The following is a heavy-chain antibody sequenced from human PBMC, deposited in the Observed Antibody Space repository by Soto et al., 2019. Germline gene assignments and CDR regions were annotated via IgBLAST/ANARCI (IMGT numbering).Heavy chain of an antibody. Sequence: SETLSLTCTVSGGSISSSSYYLGWLRQPPGKGLEWIGSIYYRGSTYYNPSLKSRATISVDTSKNQFALKLSSVTAADTAVYYCATRYGSGSYYIDNWFDPWGQGTLVTVSS. D-gene: IGHD3-10*01. V-gene: IGHV4-39*01. CDR1: GGSISSSSYY. J-gene: IGHJ5*02. CDR2: IYYRGST. CDR3: ATRYGSGSYYIDNWFDP.